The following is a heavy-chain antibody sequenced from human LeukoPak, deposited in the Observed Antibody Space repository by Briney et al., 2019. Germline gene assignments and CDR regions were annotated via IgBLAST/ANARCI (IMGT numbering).Heavy chain of an antibody. CDR1: GYIFTSYW. CDR2: IYPGDSDT. Sequence: GESLKISCQGSGYIFTSYWIGWVRQLPGKGLEWMGIIYPGDSDTRYSPSFQGQVTISADKSISTAYLQWSSLKASDTAMYYCARIGDDYYFDYWGQGTLVTVSS. D-gene: IGHD2-21*02. V-gene: IGHV5-51*01. CDR3: ARIGDDYYFDY. J-gene: IGHJ4*02.